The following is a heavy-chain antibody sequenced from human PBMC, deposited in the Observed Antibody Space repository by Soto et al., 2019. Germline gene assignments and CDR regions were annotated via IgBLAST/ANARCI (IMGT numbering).Heavy chain of an antibody. CDR1: GFSVSDYY. CDR2: ISSTSTSM. D-gene: IGHD1-26*01. CDR3: ARDFGGSYSKHYGMDV. J-gene: IGHJ6*02. Sequence: QVQLVESGGGLVKPGGSRRLACAASGFSVSDYYMSWIRQAPGRGLEWISYISSTSTSMFYADSVKGRFTISRDNAENSVFLQMKSLRAEDTAVYYCARDFGGSYSKHYGMDVWGHGTTVTVSS. V-gene: IGHV3-11*01.